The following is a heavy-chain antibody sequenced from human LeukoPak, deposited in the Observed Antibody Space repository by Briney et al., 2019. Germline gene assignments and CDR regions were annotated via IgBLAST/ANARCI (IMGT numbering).Heavy chain of an antibody. CDR3: ARDPRLAARRDNWFDP. Sequence: SETLSLTCTVSGDSISGSSYYWGWIRQPPGKGLEWIGSIYKSGSTYYNPSLKSRVTISLDTSKNQFSLKVTSVTAADTAVYYCARDPRLAARRDNWFDPWGQGTLVTVSS. V-gene: IGHV4-39*07. D-gene: IGHD6-6*01. J-gene: IGHJ5*02. CDR1: GDSISGSSYY. CDR2: IYKSGST.